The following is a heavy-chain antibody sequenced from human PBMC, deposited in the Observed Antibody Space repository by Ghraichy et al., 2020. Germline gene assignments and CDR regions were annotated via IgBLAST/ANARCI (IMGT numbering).Heavy chain of an antibody. J-gene: IGHJ4*02. V-gene: IGHV4-31*03. D-gene: IGHD6-19*01. CDR2: IYYSGST. CDR3: ARALKLKQWLISYFDY. CDR1: GGSISSGGYY. Sequence: SQTLSLTCTVSGGSISSGGYYWSWIRQHPGKGLEWIGYIYYSGSTYYNPSLKSRVTISVDTSKNQFSLKLSSVTAADTAVYYCARALKLKQWLISYFDYWGQGTLVTVSS.